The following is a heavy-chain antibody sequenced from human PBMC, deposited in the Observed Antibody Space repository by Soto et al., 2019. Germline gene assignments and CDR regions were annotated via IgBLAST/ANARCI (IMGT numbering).Heavy chain of an antibody. Sequence: QVQLVQSGAEVKKPGASVKVSCKASGYTFTSYYMHWVRQAPGQGLEWMGIINPSGGSTSYAQKFQGRVTMTRDTSTSTVYMELSSLRSEDTAVYYCARDRGLVGYEDNSYYFDYWGQGTLVTVSS. J-gene: IGHJ4*02. CDR2: INPSGGST. CDR1: GYTFTSYY. CDR3: ARDRGLVGYEDNSYYFDY. D-gene: IGHD5-12*01. V-gene: IGHV1-46*03.